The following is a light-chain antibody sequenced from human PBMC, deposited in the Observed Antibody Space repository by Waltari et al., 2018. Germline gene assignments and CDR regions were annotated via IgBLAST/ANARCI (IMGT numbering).Light chain of an antibody. Sequence: EIGLTQSPGSLSSSPGERVTLSCMARQRFSRALACDQQKPGQEPRLLSFGASNRATGIPDRVSGSGSETDFSLTISRHEREDIAVYDCQHYVRLPATFGRGTKVEIK. J-gene: IGKJ1*01. V-gene: IGKV3-20*01. CDR3: QHYVRLPAT. CDR2: GAS. CDR1: QRFSRA.